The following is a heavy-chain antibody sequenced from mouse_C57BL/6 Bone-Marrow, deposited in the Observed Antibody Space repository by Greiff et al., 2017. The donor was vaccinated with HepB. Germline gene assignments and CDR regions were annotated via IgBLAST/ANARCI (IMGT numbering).Heavy chain of an antibody. CDR1: GYSFTDYT. V-gene: IGHV1-39*01. D-gene: IGHD1-1*01. CDR3: ARGVSRICYDFAY. J-gene: IGHJ3*01. CDR2: INPSYGST. Sequence: VQLQQSEPELVKPGASVKISCKASGYSFTDYTMHWMKQSHGKCLEWIGVINPSYGSTSYNQKFKGKATLTVDKSSSTAYMQLNSLTSEDSAVYYCARGVSRICYDFAYWGQGTLVTVSA.